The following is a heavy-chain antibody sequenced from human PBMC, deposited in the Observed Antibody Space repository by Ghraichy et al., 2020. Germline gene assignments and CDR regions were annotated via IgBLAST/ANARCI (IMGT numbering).Heavy chain of an antibody. J-gene: IGHJ5*02. CDR1: GGSITGYY. CDR3: ARDRRHRVQDTWFDP. Sequence: SETLSLTCTVSGGSITGYYWNWIRQSSGKGLEWVARMYFTGTTNSNPSLKDRVTMSVDASKSQFSLRMTSVTAADSGVYYCARDRRHRVQDTWFDPWGQGTLVIVSS. V-gene: IGHV4-4*07. CDR2: MYFTGTT. D-gene: IGHD1-14*01.